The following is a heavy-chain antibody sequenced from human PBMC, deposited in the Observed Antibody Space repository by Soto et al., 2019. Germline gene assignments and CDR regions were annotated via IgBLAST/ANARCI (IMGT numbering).Heavy chain of an antibody. J-gene: IGHJ6*01. D-gene: IGHD6-13*01. CDR1: KFTVSRNY. CDR2: ISSGGST. V-gene: IGHV3-53*01. Sequence: VSLKLSSAPSKFTVSRNYMSPVRQTPGQQLACVSVISSGGSTYYADSVKGRFTISRDNSKNTLYLQMNSLRAEDTVVYYCARSPTPRIAAAGQIWYYYYGMDVWGQGTTVTV. CDR3: ARSPTPRIAAAGQIWYYYYGMDV.